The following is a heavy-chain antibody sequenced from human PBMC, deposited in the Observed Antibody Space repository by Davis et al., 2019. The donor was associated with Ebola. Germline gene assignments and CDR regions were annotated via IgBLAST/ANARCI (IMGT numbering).Heavy chain of an antibody. CDR1: GFTFSSYA. CDR2: ISGSGGST. V-gene: IGHV3-23*01. D-gene: IGHD2-15*01. J-gene: IGHJ4*02. CDR3: AKDHLASVVAATPNYFDY. Sequence: GESLKISCAASGFTFSSYAMSWVRQAPGKGLEWVSGISGSGGSTYYADSVKGRFTISRDNSRNTLYLHMNSLRAEDTAVYYCAKDHLASVVAATPNYFDYWGQGTLVTVSS.